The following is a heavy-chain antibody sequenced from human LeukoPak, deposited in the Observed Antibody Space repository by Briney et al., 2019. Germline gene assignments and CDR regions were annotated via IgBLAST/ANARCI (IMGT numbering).Heavy chain of an antibody. Sequence: PGGSLRLSCEASGFTLSDHYIDWVRQAPGKGLEWVGRTRNKAKSYSTEYAASVKGRFIISRDDSKNSLYLQMNSLKTEDTAVYYCSRDVSTVPGSSAFDMWGQGTMVTVSS. CDR1: GFTLSDHY. CDR2: TRNKAKSYST. J-gene: IGHJ3*02. D-gene: IGHD4-11*01. V-gene: IGHV3-72*01. CDR3: SRDVSTVPGSSAFDM.